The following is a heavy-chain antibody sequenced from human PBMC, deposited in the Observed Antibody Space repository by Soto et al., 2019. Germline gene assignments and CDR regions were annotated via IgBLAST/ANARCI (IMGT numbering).Heavy chain of an antibody. CDR1: GGSVSSGSYY. Sequence: QVQLQESGPGLVKPSETLSLTCTVSGGSVSSGSYYWSWIRQPPGKGLEWIGYIYYSGSTNYNPSLKSRVTISVDTSKNQFSLKLSSVTAADTAVYYRARESSSLTYYYYGMDVWGQGTTVTVSS. V-gene: IGHV4-61*01. J-gene: IGHJ6*02. CDR3: ARESSSLTYYYYGMDV. D-gene: IGHD6-13*01. CDR2: IYYSGST.